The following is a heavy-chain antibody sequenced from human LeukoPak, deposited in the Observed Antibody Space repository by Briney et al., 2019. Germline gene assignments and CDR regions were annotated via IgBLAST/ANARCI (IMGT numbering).Heavy chain of an antibody. CDR3: ARERRERLWLGESFRFQYCGLDV. CDR2: IKQDGSAK. J-gene: IGHJ6*02. D-gene: IGHD1-26*01. Sequence: GGSLRLSCAASGLAFGDFWMSWVRRTPGKGLESVATIKQDGSAKEYVDSVKGRFTISRDNATEPLYLQMNNLRADDTGVYYCARERRERLWLGESFRFQYCGLDVWGQGTTVIVSS. V-gene: IGHV3-7*01. CDR1: GLAFGDFW.